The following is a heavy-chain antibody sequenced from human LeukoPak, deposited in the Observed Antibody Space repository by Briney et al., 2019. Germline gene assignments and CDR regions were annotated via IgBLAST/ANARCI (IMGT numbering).Heavy chain of an antibody. D-gene: IGHD5-12*01. Sequence: PGGALRLSCSASGFTFSSYGMHWVRQAPGKGLDYVSAISSNGGSRYYADPVEGRVTISRDNSKNTLHLQMSSLRPEDTAVYYCVKDSGGLPIYGMDVWGQGTTVTVSS. J-gene: IGHJ6*02. CDR3: VKDSGGLPIYGMDV. CDR2: ISSNGGSR. V-gene: IGHV3-64D*09. CDR1: GFTFSSYG.